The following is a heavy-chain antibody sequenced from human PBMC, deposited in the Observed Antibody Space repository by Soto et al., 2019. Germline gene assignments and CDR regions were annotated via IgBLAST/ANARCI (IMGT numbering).Heavy chain of an antibody. D-gene: IGHD1-1*01. CDR1: SGPTSSHN. CDR3: VRQRIGNLHGLVDV. V-gene: IGHV4-59*08. Sequence: QVQLQQSGPGLVKPSETLSLTCSVSSGPTSSHNWGWIRQPPGRGLEWIGYVYSTGGTSYNPSLTSRVTISADTATIHISLTLTSVTAADPAVYYCVRQRIGNLHGLVDVWGQGTTVRVSS. CDR2: VYSTGGT. J-gene: IGHJ6*02.